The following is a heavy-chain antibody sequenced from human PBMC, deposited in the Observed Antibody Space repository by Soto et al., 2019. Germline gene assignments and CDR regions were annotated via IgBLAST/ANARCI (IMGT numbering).Heavy chain of an antibody. J-gene: IGHJ4*02. CDR2: IYHSGSA. CDR1: GGSISTGAYS. CDR3: ARGKWSSPEDY. V-gene: IGHV4-30-2*01. Sequence: QLQLQESGSGLVKPSQTLSLTCAVSGGSISTGAYSWSWIRQPPGNGLEWIGYIYHSGSADYNPSLKSRVTMSVDRSKNQFSLKLSSVSAADTAVYYCARGKWSSPEDYWGQGTLVTVSS. D-gene: IGHD2-8*01.